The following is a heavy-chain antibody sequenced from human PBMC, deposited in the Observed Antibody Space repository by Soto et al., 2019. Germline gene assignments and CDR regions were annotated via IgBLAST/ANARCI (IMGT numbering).Heavy chain of an antibody. J-gene: IGHJ4*02. D-gene: IGHD1-26*01. Sequence: XSVKVSCKASVYTFTSYYMHWVRQAPGQGLEWMGIINPSGGSTSYAQKFQGRVTMTRDTSTSTVYMELSSLRSEDTAVYYCARESRDGGSYYYWGQGTLVTVSS. CDR2: INPSGGST. CDR1: VYTFTSYY. V-gene: IGHV1-46*01. CDR3: ARESRDGGSYYY.